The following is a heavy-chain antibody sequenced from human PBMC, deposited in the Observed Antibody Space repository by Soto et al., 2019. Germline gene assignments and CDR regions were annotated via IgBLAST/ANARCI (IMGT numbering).Heavy chain of an antibody. V-gene: IGHV4-59*01. Sequence: PSETLSLTCPVAGGSLSSYCLSWIRPPPGKGLEWIGYIYYSGSTNYNPSLKSRVTISVDTSKNQFSLKLSSVTAADTAVYYCARAEGGALLWFGESLPENNWFDPWGQGTLVTVSS. D-gene: IGHD3-10*01. CDR1: GGSLSSYC. CDR3: ARAEGGALLWFGESLPENNWFDP. CDR2: IYYSGST. J-gene: IGHJ5*02.